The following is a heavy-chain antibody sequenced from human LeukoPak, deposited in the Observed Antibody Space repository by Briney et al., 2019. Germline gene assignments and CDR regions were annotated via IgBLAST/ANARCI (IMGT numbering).Heavy chain of an antibody. CDR2: IYSSGST. Sequence: SETLSLTCTVSGGSISSGSYYWNWIRQPAGKGLEWIGRIYSSGSTNYNPSLKSRVTISVDTSKNQFSLKLSSVTAADTAVYYCAREGLNMVRGVIPKEAWGWFDPWGQGALVTVSS. V-gene: IGHV4-61*02. CDR1: GGSISSGSYY. CDR3: AREGLNMVRGVIPKEAWGWFDP. D-gene: IGHD3-10*01. J-gene: IGHJ5*02.